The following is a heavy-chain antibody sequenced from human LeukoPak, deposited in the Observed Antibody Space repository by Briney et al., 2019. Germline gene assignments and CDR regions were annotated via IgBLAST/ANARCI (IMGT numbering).Heavy chain of an antibody. D-gene: IGHD6-19*01. CDR2: IIPIFGTA. V-gene: IGHV1-69*05. Sequence: ASVKVSCKASGGTFSSYAISWVRQAPGQGLEWMGGIIPIFGTANYAQKFQGRVTITTDESTSTAYMELSSLRSEDTAVYYCARAGRLAVAGSYFDYWGQGTLVTVSS. CDR3: ARAGRLAVAGSYFDY. J-gene: IGHJ4*02. CDR1: GGTFSSYA.